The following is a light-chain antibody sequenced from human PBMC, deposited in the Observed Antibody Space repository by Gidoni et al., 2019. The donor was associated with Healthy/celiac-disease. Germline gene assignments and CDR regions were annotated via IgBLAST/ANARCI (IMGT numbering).Light chain of an antibody. V-gene: IGLV1-47*01. CDR1: SSNIGSNY. CDR3: AAWDDSLSGPRV. Sequence: QSVLTHPPSASGTPAQRVTISCSGSSSNIGSNYVYWYQQLPGTAPKLLIYRNKQRPSGVPDRFSGSKSGTSASLAISGLRSEDEADYYCAAWDDSLSGPRVFGGGTKLTVL. J-gene: IGLJ3*02. CDR2: RNK.